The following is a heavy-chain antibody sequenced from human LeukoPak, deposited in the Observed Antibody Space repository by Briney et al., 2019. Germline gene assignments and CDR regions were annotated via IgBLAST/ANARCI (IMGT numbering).Heavy chain of an antibody. V-gene: IGHV3-11*06. CDR1: GFTFSDYY. J-gene: IGHJ4*02. CDR2: ISSSSSYT. Sequence: PGGSLRLSCAASGFTFSDYYMSWIRQAPGKGLEWLSYISSSSSYTNYPDSVKGQFTISRDNAKNSLYLQMSSLRAEDTAVYYCARPRVSGWYYDYWGQGTLVTVSS. D-gene: IGHD6-19*01. CDR3: ARPRVSGWYYDY.